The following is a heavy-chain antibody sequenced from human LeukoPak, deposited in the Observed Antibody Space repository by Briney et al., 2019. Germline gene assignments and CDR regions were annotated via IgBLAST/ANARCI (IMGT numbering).Heavy chain of an antibody. V-gene: IGHV4-59*05. CDR3: ANVVVTARMVGDWFDP. D-gene: IGHD2-21*02. CDR1: GFTFSSYA. Sequence: GSLRLSCAASGFTFSSYAMSWVRQAPGKGLEWIGSIYYSGSTYYNPSLKSRVTISVDTSKNQFSLKLSSVTAADTAVYYCANVVVTARMVGDWFDPWGQGTLVTVSS. CDR2: IYYSGST. J-gene: IGHJ5*02.